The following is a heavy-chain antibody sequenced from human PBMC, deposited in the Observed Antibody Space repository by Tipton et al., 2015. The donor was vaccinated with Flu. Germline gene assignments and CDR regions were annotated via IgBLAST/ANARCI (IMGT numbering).Heavy chain of an antibody. Sequence: SLRLSCVASGITFSSHEMNWVRQAPGKGLEWVSQITSSGVTMYYADSVKGRFIISRDNADNSLYLQMNNLRVDDTAVYYCARVGRVKWLQSDFDLWGRGTLVTVSS. V-gene: IGHV3-48*03. CDR1: GITFSSHE. D-gene: IGHD5-24*01. CDR2: ITSSGVTM. J-gene: IGHJ2*01. CDR3: ARVGRVKWLQSDFDL.